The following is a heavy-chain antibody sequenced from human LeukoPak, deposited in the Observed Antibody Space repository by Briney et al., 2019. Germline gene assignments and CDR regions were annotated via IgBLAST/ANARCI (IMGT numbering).Heavy chain of an antibody. V-gene: IGHV3-21*01. D-gene: IGHD1-20*01. CDR1: GFTFSSHS. Sequence: GGSLRLSCAASGFTFSSHSMNWVRQAPGKGLEWVSSISSSSSYIYYADSVKGRFTISRDNAKNSLYLQMNSLRAEDTAVYYCARGYEWSYYYMDVWGKGTTVTVSS. J-gene: IGHJ6*03. CDR3: ARGYEWSYYYMDV. CDR2: ISSSSSYI.